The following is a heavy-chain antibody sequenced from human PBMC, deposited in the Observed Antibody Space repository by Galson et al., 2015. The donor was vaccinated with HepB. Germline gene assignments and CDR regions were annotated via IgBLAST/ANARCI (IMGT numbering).Heavy chain of an antibody. Sequence: SVKVSCKASGYTFTSYAMHWVRQAPGQRLEWMGWINAGNGNTKYSQKFQGRVTITRDTSASTAYMELSSLRSEDTAVYYCARDQRRRTFQPSYYFDYWGQGTLVTVSS. CDR3: ARDQRRRTFQPSYYFDY. D-gene: IGHD3-16*01. J-gene: IGHJ4*02. CDR2: INAGNGNT. CDR1: GYTFTSYA. V-gene: IGHV1-3*01.